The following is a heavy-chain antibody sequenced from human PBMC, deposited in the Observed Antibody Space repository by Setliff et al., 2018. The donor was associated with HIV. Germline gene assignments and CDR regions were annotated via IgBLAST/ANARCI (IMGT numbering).Heavy chain of an antibody. D-gene: IGHD1-1*01. V-gene: IGHV4-4*07. J-gene: IGHJ4*02. CDR3: AQLGMVDDFYY. CDR2: IYTSGST. Sequence: NPSETLSLTCTVSGGSISSYYWSWIRQPAGQGLEWIGRIYTSGSTNYNPSLKSRVTMSVYTSKNQFSLKLSSVTAADTAVYYCAQLGMVDDFYYWGQGTLVTVSS. CDR1: GGSISSYY.